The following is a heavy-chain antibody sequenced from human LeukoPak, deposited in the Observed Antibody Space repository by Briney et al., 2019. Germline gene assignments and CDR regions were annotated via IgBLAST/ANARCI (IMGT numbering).Heavy chain of an antibody. CDR2: IYYSGGT. D-gene: IGHD6-6*01. CDR1: GGSISSYY. J-gene: IGHJ4*02. CDR3: ARSTRSSSSSVDH. V-gene: IGHV4-59*08. Sequence: SETLSLTCTVSGGSISSYYWSWIRQPPGKGLEWIGYIYYSGGTNYNPSLKSRVTISVDTSKNQFSLKLSSVTAADTAIYYCARSTRSSSSSVDHWGQGTLVTVSS.